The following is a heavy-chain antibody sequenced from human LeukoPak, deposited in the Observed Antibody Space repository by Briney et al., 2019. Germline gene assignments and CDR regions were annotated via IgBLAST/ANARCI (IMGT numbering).Heavy chain of an antibody. V-gene: IGHV4-59*01. D-gene: IGHD6-19*01. CDR1: GGSISSYY. J-gene: IGHJ4*02. CDR3: AREGASGWYDFYY. Sequence: SETLSLTCTVSGGSISSYYWSWIRQPPGKGLEWIGYIYYSGSTNYNPSLKSRVTISVDTSKNQFSLKLSSVTAADTAVYYCAREGASGWYDFYYWGQGTLVTVSS. CDR2: IYYSGST.